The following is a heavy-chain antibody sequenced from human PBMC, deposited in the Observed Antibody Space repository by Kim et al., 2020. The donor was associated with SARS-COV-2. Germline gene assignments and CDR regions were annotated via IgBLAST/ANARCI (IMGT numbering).Heavy chain of an antibody. CDR1: GFTFSDYY. J-gene: IGHJ6*02. CDR2: ISSSGSTI. V-gene: IGHV3-11*01. D-gene: IGHD2-2*01. Sequence: GGSLRLSCAASGFTFSDYYMSWIRQAPGKGLEWVSYISSSGSTIYYADSVKGRFTISRDNAKNSLYLQMNSLRAEDTAVYYCARDIVVVPAATNHYYYGMDVWGQGTTVTVSS. CDR3: ARDIVVVPAATNHYYYGMDV.